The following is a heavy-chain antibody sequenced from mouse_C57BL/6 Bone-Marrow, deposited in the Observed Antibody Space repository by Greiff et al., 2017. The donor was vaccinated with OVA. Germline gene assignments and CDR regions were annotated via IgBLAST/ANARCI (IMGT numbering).Heavy chain of an antibody. V-gene: IGHV5-17*01. J-gene: IGHJ3*01. CDR1: GFTFSDYG. CDR3: AIPWFAY. Sequence: EVMLVESGGGLVKPGGSLKLSCAASGFTFSDYGMHWVRQAPEKGLEWVAYISSGSSTINYADTVKGRFTISRDNAKNTLFLQMTSLRSEDTAMYYCAIPWFAYWGQGTLVTVSA. CDR2: ISSGSSTI.